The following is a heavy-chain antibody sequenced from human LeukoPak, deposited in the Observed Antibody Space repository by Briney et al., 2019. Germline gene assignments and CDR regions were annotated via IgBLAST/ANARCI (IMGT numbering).Heavy chain of an antibody. CDR3: ARSTMMRIGYDFGHAFDI. V-gene: IGHV5-51*01. CDR1: GYSFTSYW. CDR2: IYPGDSDT. D-gene: IGHD5-12*01. J-gene: IGHJ3*02. Sequence: GESLKISCKGSGYSFTSYWIGWVRQMPGKGLEWMEIIYPGDSDTRYSPSFQGQVTISADKSISTAYLQWSSLKASDTAMYYCARSTMMRIGYDFGHAFDIWGQGTMVTVSS.